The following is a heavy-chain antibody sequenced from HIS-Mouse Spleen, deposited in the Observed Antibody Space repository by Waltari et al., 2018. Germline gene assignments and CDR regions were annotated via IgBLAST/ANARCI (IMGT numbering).Heavy chain of an antibody. CDR2: IYYSGGT. CDR1: GGSISSSSYY. D-gene: IGHD6-13*01. V-gene: IGHV4-39*07. CDR3: AREIPYSSSWYDWYFDL. J-gene: IGHJ2*01. Sequence: QLQLQESGPGLVKPSETLSLTCTVSGGSISSSSYYWGWIRQPPGKGLEWIGSIYYSGGTYSNPSRKRRVTISVDPSKNQFSLKLSSVTAADTAVYYCAREIPYSSSWYDWYFDLWGRGTLVTVSS.